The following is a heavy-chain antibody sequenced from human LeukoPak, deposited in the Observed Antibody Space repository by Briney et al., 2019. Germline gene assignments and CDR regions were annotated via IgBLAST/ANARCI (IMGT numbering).Heavy chain of an antibody. Sequence: PGGSLRLSCAASGFTFSSYSMNWVRQAPGKGLEWVSSISSSSYIYYADSVKGRFTISRDNAKNSLYLQMNSLRAEDTAVYYCARFHSSGYFDYWGQGTLVTVSS. CDR3: ARFHSSGYFDY. D-gene: IGHD6-25*01. V-gene: IGHV3-21*01. CDR2: ISSSSYI. CDR1: GFTFSSYS. J-gene: IGHJ4*02.